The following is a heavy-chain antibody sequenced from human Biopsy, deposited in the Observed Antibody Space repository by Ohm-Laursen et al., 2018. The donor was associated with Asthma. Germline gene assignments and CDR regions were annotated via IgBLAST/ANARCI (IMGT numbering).Heavy chain of an antibody. V-gene: IGHV3-7*01. CDR3: ARTFHFWSPYHAEHYQL. Sequence: SLRLSCAAPGFTFGDYWMSWVRQVPGKGREWVANIKHDGREKNHVDSLKGRFTISRDNAKNSLYLQMNSLRAEDTAVYYCARTFHFWSPYHAEHYQLWGQGTLVTVSS. J-gene: IGHJ1*01. CDR2: IKHDGREK. D-gene: IGHD3-3*02. CDR1: GFTFGDYW.